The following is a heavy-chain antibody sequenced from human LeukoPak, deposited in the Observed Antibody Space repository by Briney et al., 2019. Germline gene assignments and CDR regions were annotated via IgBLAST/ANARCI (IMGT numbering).Heavy chain of an antibody. J-gene: IGHJ4*02. CDR2: ISGGGGST. Sequence: GGSLRLSCAASGFTFSSYGMSWVRQAPGKGLEWVSVISGGGGSTFYTDSVKGRFTISRDNSKNTLYLQMNSLRAEDTAVYYCAKEDGSGSYYPFLYYFDYWGQGTLVTVSS. V-gene: IGHV3-23*01. D-gene: IGHD3-10*01. CDR3: AKEDGSGSYYPFLYYFDY. CDR1: GFTFSSYG.